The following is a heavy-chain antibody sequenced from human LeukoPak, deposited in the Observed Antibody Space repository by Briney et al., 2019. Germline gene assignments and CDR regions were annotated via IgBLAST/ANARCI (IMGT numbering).Heavy chain of an antibody. J-gene: IGHJ4*02. V-gene: IGHV1-8*03. CDR2: MNPNSGNT. D-gene: IGHD6-6*01. CDR3: AKDPSIAARPGLDIWFDY. CDR1: GYTFTSYD. Sequence: ASVKVSCKASGYTFTSYDINWVRQATGQGLEWMGWMNPNSGNTGYAQKFQGRVTITRNTSISTAYMELSSLRSEDTAVYYCAKDPSIAARPGLDIWFDYWGQGTLVTVSS.